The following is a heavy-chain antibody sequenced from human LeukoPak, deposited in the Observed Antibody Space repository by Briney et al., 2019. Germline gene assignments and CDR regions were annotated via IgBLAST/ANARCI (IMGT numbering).Heavy chain of an antibody. CDR1: GFTFSDYY. Sequence: KPGGSLRLSCAASGFTFSDYYMSWIRQAPGKGLEWVSYISSSGSTIYYADSVKGRFTISRDNAKNSLYLQMNSLRAEDTAVYYCARVLRRLDGSGSYYNVNAFDIWGQGTMVTVSS. D-gene: IGHD3-10*01. J-gene: IGHJ3*02. V-gene: IGHV3-11*01. CDR2: ISSSGSTI. CDR3: ARVLRRLDGSGSYYNVNAFDI.